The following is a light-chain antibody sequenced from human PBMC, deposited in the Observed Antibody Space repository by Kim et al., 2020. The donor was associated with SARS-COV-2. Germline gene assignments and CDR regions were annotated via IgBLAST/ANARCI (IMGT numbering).Light chain of an antibody. CDR3: NSRDSSGDHVV. J-gene: IGLJ2*01. Sequence: SYELTQDPAVSVALGQTVRLTCQGDSLRNYYATWYQQRPGQAPVLVLFGKYNRPSGIPDRFSGSGSGNTASLTITGAQAEDEADYYCNSRDSSGDHVVFGGGTKVTVL. CDR2: GKY. V-gene: IGLV3-19*01. CDR1: SLRNYY.